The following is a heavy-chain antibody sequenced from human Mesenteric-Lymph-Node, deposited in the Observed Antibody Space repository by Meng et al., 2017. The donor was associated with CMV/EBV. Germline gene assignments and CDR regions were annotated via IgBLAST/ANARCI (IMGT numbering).Heavy chain of an antibody. CDR3: AKQYLTVTFGMDV. CDR2: IRYDGTYK. J-gene: IGHJ6*02. D-gene: IGHD4-23*01. Sequence: GESLKISCAASGFSFSAYGMHWVRQAPGKGLEWVAFIRYDGTYKSYADSVKGRFTISRDDSKNTLYLQMNSLRSEDTAVYYCAKQYLTVTFGMDVWGQGTTVTVSS. CDR1: GFSFSAYG. V-gene: IGHV3-30*02.